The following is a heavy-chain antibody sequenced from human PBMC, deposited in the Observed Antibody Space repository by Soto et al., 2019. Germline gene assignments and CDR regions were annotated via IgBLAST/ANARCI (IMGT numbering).Heavy chain of an antibody. CDR2: IWYDGSNK. CDR3: ARKGNNWNDGALGY. CDR1: GFTFSSYG. Sequence: QVQLVESGGGVVQLGRSLRLSCAASGFTFSSYGMHWVRQAPGKGLEWVAVIWYDGSNKYYADSVKGRFTISRDNSKNTLYLQMNSLRAEDTAVYYCARKGNNWNDGALGYWGQGTLVTVSS. J-gene: IGHJ4*02. V-gene: IGHV3-33*01. D-gene: IGHD1-1*01.